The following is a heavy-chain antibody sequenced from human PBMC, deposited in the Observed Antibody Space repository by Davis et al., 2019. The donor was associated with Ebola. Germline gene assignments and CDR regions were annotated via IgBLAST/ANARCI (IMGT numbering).Heavy chain of an antibody. CDR3: ARSSGLYYFDY. J-gene: IGHJ4*02. CDR1: GYTFTGYY. V-gene: IGHV1-2*04. D-gene: IGHD6-19*01. CDR2: INPNSGGT. Sequence: AASVKVSCKASGYTFTGYYMHWVRQAPGQGLEWMGWINPNSGGTNYAQKFQGWVTMTRDTSISTAYMELSRLRSDDTAVYYCARSSGLYYFDYWGQGTLVTVSS.